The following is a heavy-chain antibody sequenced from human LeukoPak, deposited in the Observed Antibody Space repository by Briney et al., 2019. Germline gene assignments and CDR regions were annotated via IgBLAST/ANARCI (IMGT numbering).Heavy chain of an antibody. CDR1: GFTFSSYA. J-gene: IGHJ3*02. CDR3: IRLWFGEFI. D-gene: IGHD3-10*01. CDR2: IKSKSDGGTT. Sequence: GRSLRLSCAASGFTFSSYAMHWVRQAPGKGLEWVGRIKSKSDGGTTDYAAPVKGRFTISRDDSKNTLYLQMNSLKTEDTAVYYCIRLWFGEFIWGQGTMVSVSS. V-gene: IGHV3-15*01.